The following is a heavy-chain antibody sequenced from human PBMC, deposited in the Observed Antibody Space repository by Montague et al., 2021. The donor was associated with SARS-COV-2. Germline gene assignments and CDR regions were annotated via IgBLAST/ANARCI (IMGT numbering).Heavy chain of an antibody. Sequence: SLRLSCAASGFTFSSYGMHWVRQAPGKGLEWVAVIWYDGSNKYYADSVKGRFTISRDNSKNTLYRQMNSLRAEDTAVYYCAREYGDYVVYFDYWGQGTLVTVSS. CDR1: GFTFSSYG. CDR2: IWYDGSNK. V-gene: IGHV3-33*01. CDR3: AREYGDYVVYFDY. D-gene: IGHD4-17*01. J-gene: IGHJ4*02.